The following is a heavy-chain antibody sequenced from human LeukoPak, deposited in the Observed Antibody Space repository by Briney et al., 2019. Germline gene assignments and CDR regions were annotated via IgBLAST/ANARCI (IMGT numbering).Heavy chain of an antibody. V-gene: IGHV3-23*01. CDR2: IGGSGGST. D-gene: IGHD3-10*01. Sequence: GGSLRLSCAASGFTFSSYAMSWVRQAPGKGLEWVSAIGGSGGSTYYADSVKGRFTISRDNSKNTLYLQMNSLRAEDTAVYYCAKDKRPYGSGSYIFDYWGQGTLVTVSS. CDR1: GFTFSSYA. CDR3: AKDKRPYGSGSYIFDY. J-gene: IGHJ4*02.